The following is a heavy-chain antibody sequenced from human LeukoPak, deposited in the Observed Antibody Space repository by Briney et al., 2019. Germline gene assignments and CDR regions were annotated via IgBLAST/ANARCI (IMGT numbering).Heavy chain of an antibody. CDR2: ISGSGSDL. CDR1: GFSFSDYY. CDR3: ARSIGYYYTMDV. Sequence: PGGSLRLSCVACGFSFSDYYMSWIRQAPGRGLEWISYISGSGSDLYYADSVKGRFTIPRDNANNSLYLQMNSLRAEDTAVYYCARSIGYYYTMDVWGQGTTVTVSS. D-gene: IGHD3-22*01. J-gene: IGHJ6*02. V-gene: IGHV3-11*01.